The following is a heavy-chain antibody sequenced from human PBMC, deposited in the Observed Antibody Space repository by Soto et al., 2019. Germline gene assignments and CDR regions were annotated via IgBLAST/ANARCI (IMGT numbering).Heavy chain of an antibody. V-gene: IGHV4-39*01. Sequence: QLQLQESGPGLVKPSETLSLTCTVSGGSISSSSYYWGWIRQPPGKGLEWIGSIYYSGSTYYNPSLKSRVTISVDTSKNQFSLKLSSVTAADTAVYYCARHTPNSYYDSLTGFFLEHWGQGTLVTVSS. D-gene: IGHD3-9*01. CDR2: IYYSGST. CDR1: GGSISSSSYY. CDR3: ARHTPNSYYDSLTGFFLEH. J-gene: IGHJ5*02.